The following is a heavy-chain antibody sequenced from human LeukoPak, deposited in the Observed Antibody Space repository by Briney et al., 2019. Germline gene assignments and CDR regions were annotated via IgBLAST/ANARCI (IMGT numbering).Heavy chain of an antibody. D-gene: IGHD3-22*01. CDR2: LYTSGTT. CDR3: ARDRAMIAGNDAFYI. V-gene: IGHV4-4*07. CDR1: SGSIYSYY. Sequence: SETLSLTCTVCSGSIYSYYWSWLPQPPGQEREWIGRLYTSGTTNYNPSLKSRVTMSVDTSKNQFSLKLSSVTAADTAVYYCARDRAMIAGNDAFYIWGQETIVTVSS. J-gene: IGHJ3*02.